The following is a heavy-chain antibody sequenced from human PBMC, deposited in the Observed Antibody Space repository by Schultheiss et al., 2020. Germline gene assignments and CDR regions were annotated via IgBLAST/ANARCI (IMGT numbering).Heavy chain of an antibody. J-gene: IGHJ6*02. CDR2: IYHSGST. CDR3: ASTGAGGYFYGMDV. D-gene: IGHD2-2*01. Sequence: SETLSLTCTVSGGSISSGGYSWSWIRQPPGKGLEWIGYIYHSGSTYYNPSLKSRVTISVDTSKNQFSLKLSSVTAADTAVYYCASTGAGGYFYGMDVWGQGTTVTVSS. CDR1: GGSISSGGYS. V-gene: IGHV4-30-2*02.